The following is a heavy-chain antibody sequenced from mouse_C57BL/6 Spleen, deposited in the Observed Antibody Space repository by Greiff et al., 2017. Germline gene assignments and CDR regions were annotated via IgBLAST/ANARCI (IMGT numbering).Heavy chain of an antibody. J-gene: IGHJ1*03. CDR2: SRNKANDYTT. Sequence: EVKVVESGGGLVQSGRSLRLSCATSGFTFSDFYMEWVRQAPGKGLEWIAASRNKANDYTTEYSASVKGRFIVSRDTSQSILYLQMNALRAEDTAIYYCARDAYGNHWYFDVWGTGTTVTVSS. CDR1: GFTFSDFY. D-gene: IGHD2-1*01. CDR3: ARDAYGNHWYFDV. V-gene: IGHV7-1*01.